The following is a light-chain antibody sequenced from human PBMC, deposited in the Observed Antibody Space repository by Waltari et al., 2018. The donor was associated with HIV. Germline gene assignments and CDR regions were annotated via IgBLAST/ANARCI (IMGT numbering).Light chain of an antibody. CDR1: KSVLYSSNNKYY. V-gene: IGKV4-1*01. CDR2: WAS. CDR3: QQYYSTPRT. J-gene: IGKJ1*01. Sequence: DLVMTQYPDSLAVSRCERPTLNCQSRKSVLYSSNNKYYLAWSQQTPGHPPKLLIYWASTRESGVPDRLSGSGSVRDFTLAISSQQAEDVAVYYCQQYYSTPRTFGQGTKVESK.